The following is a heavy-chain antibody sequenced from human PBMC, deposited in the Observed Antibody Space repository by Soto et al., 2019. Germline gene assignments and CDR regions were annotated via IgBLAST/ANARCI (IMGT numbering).Heavy chain of an antibody. D-gene: IGHD6-19*01. CDR3: ARVSGWYYFDY. J-gene: IGHJ4*02. CDR2: INAGNGNT. CDR1: GYTFTSYA. Sequence: QVQLVQSGAEVKKPGASVKVSCKASGYTFTSYAMHWVRQAPGQRLEWMGWINAGNGNTKYSQKFQGRVTITRDTSASTAYMELSSLRSEDKAVYYCARVSGWYYFDYWGQGTLVTVSS. V-gene: IGHV1-3*01.